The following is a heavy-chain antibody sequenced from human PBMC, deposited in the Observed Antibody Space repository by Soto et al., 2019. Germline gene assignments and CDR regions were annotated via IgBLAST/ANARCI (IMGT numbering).Heavy chain of an antibody. CDR1: GFSFSSYW. V-gene: IGHV3-7*01. J-gene: IGHJ4*02. CDR3: ARDDGLRTVDY. Sequence: ESGGGLVQPGGSLRLSCVASGFSFSSYWMAWVRQVPGKGLEWVAKIKEDGREEYYVDSAKGRFTISRDNANNLLYLQMNSLRVEDTALFYCARDDGLRTVDYWGEGTLVTVSS. CDR2: IKEDGREE.